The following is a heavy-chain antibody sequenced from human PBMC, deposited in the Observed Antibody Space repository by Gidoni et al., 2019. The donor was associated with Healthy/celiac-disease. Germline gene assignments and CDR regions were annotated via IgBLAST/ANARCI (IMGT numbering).Heavy chain of an antibody. CDR2: IYHSGST. J-gene: IGHJ4*02. CDR1: GYSISSGCY. D-gene: IGHD5-12*01. V-gene: IGHV4-38-2*02. CDR3: AREAVAGSGYDLGDFDY. Sequence: QVQLQESGPGLVKPSETLSPTCTVSGYSISSGCYWGWIRQPPGRGLEWIGSIYHSGSTYYNPSLKSRVTISVDTSKNQFSLKLSSVTAADTAVYYCAREAVAGSGYDLGDFDYWGQGTLVTVSS.